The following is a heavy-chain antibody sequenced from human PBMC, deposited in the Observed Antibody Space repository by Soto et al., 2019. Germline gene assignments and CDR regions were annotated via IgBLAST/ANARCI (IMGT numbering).Heavy chain of an antibody. D-gene: IGHD2-21*01. Sequence: GGSLRLSCAASGVTFSTYSMNWVRQAPGKGLEWVSSISSSSSYIYYADSAKGRFTISSDNAKNSLYLQLNSLRAEDTAVYYYARDGEGPRSDCFVECYGDNCDGNYVCGRGPS. CDR3: ARDGEGPRSDCFVECYGDNCDGNYV. CDR1: GVTFSTYS. J-gene: IGHJ6*02. CDR2: ISSSSSYI. V-gene: IGHV3-21*01.